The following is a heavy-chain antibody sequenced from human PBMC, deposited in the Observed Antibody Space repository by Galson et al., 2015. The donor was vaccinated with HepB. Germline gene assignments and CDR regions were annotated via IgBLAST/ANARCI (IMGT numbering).Heavy chain of an antibody. V-gene: IGHV3-23*01. Sequence: SLRLSCAASGFTFSSYAMSWVRQAPGKGLEWVSAISGSGGSTYYADSVKGRFTISRDNSKNTLYLQMNSLRAEDTAVYYCAKTLRFWSGYYPAGYFDYWGQRTLVTVSS. CDR3: AKTLRFWSGYYPAGYFDY. J-gene: IGHJ4*02. D-gene: IGHD3-3*01. CDR2: ISGSGGST. CDR1: GFTFSSYA.